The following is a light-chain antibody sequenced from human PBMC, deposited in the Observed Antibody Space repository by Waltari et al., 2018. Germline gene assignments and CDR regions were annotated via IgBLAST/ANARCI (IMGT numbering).Light chain of an antibody. CDR2: LGS. CDR3: MQALQTRYT. J-gene: IGKJ2*01. Sequence: EIVLTQSPLSLPVTPGEPASISCRSSQSLLHSNGNNYLGWYLQKPGQSPQLLIYLGSNRASGVPDRFSGSGSGTDFTLKISRVEAEDVGIYYCMQALQTRYTFGQGTKLEIK. CDR1: QSLLHSNGNNY. V-gene: IGKV2-28*01.